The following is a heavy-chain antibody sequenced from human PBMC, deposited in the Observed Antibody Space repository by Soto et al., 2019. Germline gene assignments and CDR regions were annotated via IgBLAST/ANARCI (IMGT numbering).Heavy chain of an antibody. CDR1: GGTFSSYT. Sequence: SVKVSCKASGGTFSSYTISWVRQAPGQGLEWMGRIIPILGIANYAQKFQGRVTITADKSTSTVYMELSSLRSEDTAVYYCAREVNYYDSSGYYYSGWFDPWGQGTLVTVSS. V-gene: IGHV1-69*04. D-gene: IGHD3-22*01. CDR3: AREVNYYDSSGYYYSGWFDP. CDR2: IIPILGIA. J-gene: IGHJ5*02.